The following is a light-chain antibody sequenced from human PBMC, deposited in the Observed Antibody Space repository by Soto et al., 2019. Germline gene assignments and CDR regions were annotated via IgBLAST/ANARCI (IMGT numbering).Light chain of an antibody. Sequence: EIVLTQSPGTLSLSPGERATLYCRASQSVGSNYVAWYQQKPGQAPRVLIYGAYSRATGIPDRFSCSGSGEDFTLTVSRQEPEDFAVYYCQQYTTSPFTFGPGTKVDIK. V-gene: IGKV3-20*01. CDR2: GAY. CDR3: QQYTTSPFT. CDR1: QSVGSNY. J-gene: IGKJ3*01.